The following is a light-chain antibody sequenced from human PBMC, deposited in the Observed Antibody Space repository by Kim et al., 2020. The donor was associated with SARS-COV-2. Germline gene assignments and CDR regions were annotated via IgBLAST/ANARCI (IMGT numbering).Light chain of an antibody. CDR2: GAS. CDR1: QTITSSY. V-gene: IGKV3-20*01. CDR3: QQYGHLPPWT. Sequence: PGERATLSCRASQTITSSYLAWYQHKRGQAPRLLIYGASSRAAGIPDRFSGSGSGTDFTLTISRLDPDDFAVYYCQQYGHLPPWTFGQGTKVDIK. J-gene: IGKJ1*01.